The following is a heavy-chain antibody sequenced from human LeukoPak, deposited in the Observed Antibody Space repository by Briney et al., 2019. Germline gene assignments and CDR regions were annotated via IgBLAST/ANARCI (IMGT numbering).Heavy chain of an antibody. J-gene: IGHJ4*02. CDR2: INPNSGGT. CDR3: ARGPVQLLWFGELSYAFDY. D-gene: IGHD3-10*01. Sequence: ASVKVSCKASGYTFTGYYMHWVRQAPGQELEWMGWINPNSGGTNYAQKFQGRVTMTRDTSISTAYMELSRLRSDDTAVYYCARGPVQLLWFGELSYAFDYWGQGTLVTVSS. CDR1: GYTFTGYY. V-gene: IGHV1-2*02.